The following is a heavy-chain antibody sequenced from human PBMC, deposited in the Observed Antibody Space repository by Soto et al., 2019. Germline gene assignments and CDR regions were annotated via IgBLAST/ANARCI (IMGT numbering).Heavy chain of an antibody. J-gene: IGHJ1*01. CDR1: GGTIGNSSYH. V-gene: IGHV4-39*01. D-gene: IGHD2-21*01. CDR2: IYYSGST. Sequence: LPHRNPGAGGTIGNSSYHRVFKSKTPRNGLEWIGSIYYSGSTYNTPSLRSRVSMSIDTSKDQFSLKLKSVPAADTALYFCARQPDSVVAPAYWDVWGPGSLVTV. CDR3: ARQPDSVVAPAYWDV.